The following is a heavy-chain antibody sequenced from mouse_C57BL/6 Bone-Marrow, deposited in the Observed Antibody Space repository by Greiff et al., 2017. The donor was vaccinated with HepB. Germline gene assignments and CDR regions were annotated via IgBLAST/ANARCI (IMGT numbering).Heavy chain of an antibody. CDR3: ARSPCGLSSFYAMDY. CDR2: IYPGDGDT. CDR1: GYAFSSSW. J-gene: IGHJ4*01. D-gene: IGHD1-1*01. Sequence: QVQLQQSGPELVKPGASVKISCKASGYAFSSSWMNWVKQRPGKGLEWIGRIYPGDGDTNYNGKFKGKATLTADKSSSTAYMQLSSLTSEDSAVYFCARSPCGLSSFYAMDYWGQGTSVTVSS. V-gene: IGHV1-82*01.